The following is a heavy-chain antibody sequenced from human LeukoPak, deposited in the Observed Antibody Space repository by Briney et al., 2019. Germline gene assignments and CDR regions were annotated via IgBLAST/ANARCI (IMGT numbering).Heavy chain of an antibody. CDR2: IYSGGST. CDR3: ARGLGYCTSTTCLLPFDY. V-gene: IGHV3-53*01. D-gene: IGHD2-2*01. CDR1: GFTVSTYY. J-gene: IGHJ4*02. Sequence: GGSLRLSCAASGFTVSTYYMTWVRQAPGKGLECDSVIYSGGSTYYADSVKGRFTVSRDNSKNTLYLQMNSLRAEDTAMYYCARGLGYCTSTTCLLPFDYWGQGTLVTVSS.